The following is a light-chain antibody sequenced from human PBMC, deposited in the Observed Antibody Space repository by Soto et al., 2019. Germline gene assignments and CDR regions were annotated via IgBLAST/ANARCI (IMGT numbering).Light chain of an antibody. Sequence: VLTQSPATLSVSPGERVTLSCRASQSVGTTLAWYQQKPGQAPRLLIYHASTRATGIPARFSGSGSGTQFTLTISSLQSEDFAVYFCQQYNKWPLYTFGHGTKLDIK. CDR2: HAS. CDR3: QQYNKWPLYT. V-gene: IGKV3-15*01. J-gene: IGKJ2*01. CDR1: QSVGTT.